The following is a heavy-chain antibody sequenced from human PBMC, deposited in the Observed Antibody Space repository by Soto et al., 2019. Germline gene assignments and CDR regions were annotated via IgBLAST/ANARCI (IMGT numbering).Heavy chain of an antibody. V-gene: IGHV3-30-3*01. Sequence: QVQLVESGGGVVQPGRSLRLSCAASGFTFSSYAMHWVRQAPGKGLEWVAVISYDGSNKYYADSVKGRFTISRDNSKNTLYLQMNSLRAEDTAVYYCARGPRHYYYGMEVWGQGTTVTVSS. CDR3: ARGPRHYYYGMEV. J-gene: IGHJ6*02. CDR2: ISYDGSNK. CDR1: GFTFSSYA.